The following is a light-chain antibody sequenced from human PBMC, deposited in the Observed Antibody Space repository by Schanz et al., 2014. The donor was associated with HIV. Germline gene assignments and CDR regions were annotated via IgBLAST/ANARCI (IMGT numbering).Light chain of an antibody. CDR1: SSDVGAYDR. Sequence: QSALTQPPSVSGSPGQSVTISCTGTSSDVGAYDRVSWYQQLPGAAPKLLIFADTKRPSGVPDRFSGSKSVNSASLAISGLQAEDEADYYCQSFDRSLGGVVFGGGTKLTVL. CDR2: ADT. J-gene: IGLJ2*01. CDR3: QSFDRSLGGVV. V-gene: IGLV2-18*01.